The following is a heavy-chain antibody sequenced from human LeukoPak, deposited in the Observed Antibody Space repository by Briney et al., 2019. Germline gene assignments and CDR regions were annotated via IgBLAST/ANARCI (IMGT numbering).Heavy chain of an antibody. D-gene: IGHD3-16*01. CDR1: GFSISGYW. Sequence: GGSLRLSCAASGFSISGYWMHWVRQAPGKGLEWISHLTTADSAIYADSVKGRFTISRDNADNSLSLQMNSLRAEDTAVYYCARGVDYGFDCWGQGTLVTVSS. J-gene: IGHJ4*02. CDR2: LTTADSAI. CDR3: ARGVDYGFDC. V-gene: IGHV3-48*04.